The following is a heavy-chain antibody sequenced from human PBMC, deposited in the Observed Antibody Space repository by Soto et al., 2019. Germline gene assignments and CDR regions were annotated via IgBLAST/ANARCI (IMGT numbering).Heavy chain of an antibody. Sequence: PGESLKISCKGSGYTFPSYWIGWVRQMPGKGLEWMGIIYPGDSDARYSPSFQGQVTISVAMSISTAYLQWSSLKASDTAMFYCARRLVSTERFDIWGQGTMVTVSS. D-gene: IGHD3-9*01. CDR3: ARRLVSTERFDI. CDR1: GYTFPSYW. V-gene: IGHV5-51*03. J-gene: IGHJ3*02. CDR2: IYPGDSDA.